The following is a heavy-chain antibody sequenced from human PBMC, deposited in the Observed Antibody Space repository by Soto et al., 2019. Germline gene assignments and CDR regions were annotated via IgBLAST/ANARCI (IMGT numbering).Heavy chain of an antibody. Sequence: ASVKVSCKASEYTFTSYYIHWVRQAPGQGLEWMGIINPSGGSTTYAQKFQGGVTMTRDTSTSTVYMELSSLRSQDTAVYYCTRAPSYGAFDIWGQGTMVTVS. V-gene: IGHV1-46*03. CDR2: INPSGGST. CDR3: TRAPSYGAFDI. D-gene: IGHD4-17*01. J-gene: IGHJ3*02. CDR1: EYTFTSYY.